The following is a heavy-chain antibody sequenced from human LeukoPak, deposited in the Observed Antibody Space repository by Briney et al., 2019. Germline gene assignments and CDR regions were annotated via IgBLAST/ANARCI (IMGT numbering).Heavy chain of an antibody. CDR1: GFSLSSYA. J-gene: IGHJ6*02. D-gene: IGHD2-2*01. CDR2: VRVSGANT. CDR3: AKAYCSSSSCYGVHFYFYGMDV. V-gene: IGHV3-23*01. Sequence: GGSLRLSCAASGFSLSSYAMNRVRQAPGKGLEWVSTVRVSGANTYYADSVQGRFTVTRDDSKNTLYLQMSSLTAEDTAIYYCAKAYCSSSSCYGVHFYFYGMDVWGLGTPVTVSS.